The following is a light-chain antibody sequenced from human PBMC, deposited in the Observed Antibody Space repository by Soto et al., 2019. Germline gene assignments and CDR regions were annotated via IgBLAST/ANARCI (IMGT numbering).Light chain of an antibody. Sequence: DIQMTQSPSTLSGSVGDRVTITCRASQTISSWLAWYQQKPGKAPKLLIYKASTLKSGVPSRFSGSGSGTEFTLTLSSLQPEEFATYYCQHYNSYSEAFGQGTKVEL. V-gene: IGKV1-5*03. CDR1: QTISSW. J-gene: IGKJ1*01. CDR2: KAS. CDR3: QHYNSYSEA.